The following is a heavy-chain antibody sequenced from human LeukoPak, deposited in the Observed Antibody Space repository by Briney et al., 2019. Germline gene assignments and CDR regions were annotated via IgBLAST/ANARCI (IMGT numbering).Heavy chain of an antibody. V-gene: IGHV3-21*01. J-gene: IGHJ6*03. D-gene: IGHD1-1*01. Sequence: GGSLRLSCAASGFTFSSYAMSWVRQAPGKGLEWVSSISSSSSYIYYADSVKGRFTISRDNAKNSLYLQMNSLRAEDTAVYYCARGRSNGYYYYYYMDVWGKGTTVTISS. CDR2: ISSSSSYI. CDR1: GFTFSSYA. CDR3: ARGRSNGYYYYYYMDV.